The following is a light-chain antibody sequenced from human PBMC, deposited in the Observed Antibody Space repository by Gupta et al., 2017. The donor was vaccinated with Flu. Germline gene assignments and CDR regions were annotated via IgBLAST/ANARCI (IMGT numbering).Light chain of an antibody. CDR3: AAWDDSLNGYWV. CDR2: SNN. CDR1: SSNIGSNT. V-gene: IGLV1-44*01. J-gene: IGLJ3*02. Sequence: QSVLTQPPSASGTPGQGVTISSSGSSSNIGSNTVNWYQQLPGTAPKLLIYSNNQRPSRVPDRFSGSKSGTSASLAISGLQSEDEADYYCAAWDDSLNGYWVFGGGTKLTVL.